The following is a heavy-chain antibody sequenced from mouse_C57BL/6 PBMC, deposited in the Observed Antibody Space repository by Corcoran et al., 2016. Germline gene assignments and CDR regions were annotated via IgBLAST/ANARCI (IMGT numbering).Heavy chain of an antibody. CDR1: GYTFTDYY. Sequence: EVQLQQSGPELVKPGASVKISCKASGYTFTDYYMNWVKQSHGKSLEWIGDINPNNGGTSYNQKFKGKATLTVDKSSSTAYMELRSLTSEDSAVYYCARNYVSSYPFAYGGQGTLVTVSA. CDR2: INPNNGGT. J-gene: IGHJ3*01. V-gene: IGHV1-26*01. D-gene: IGHD1-1*01. CDR3: ARNYVSSYPFAY.